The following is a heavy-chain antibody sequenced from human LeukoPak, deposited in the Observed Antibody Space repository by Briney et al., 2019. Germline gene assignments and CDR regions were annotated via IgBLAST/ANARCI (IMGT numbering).Heavy chain of an antibody. V-gene: IGHV1-2*02. CDR3: ARDQARQQLAEFDY. CDR2: INPNSGGT. CDR1: GYTFTSYD. Sequence: ASVKVSCKASGYTFTSYDINWVRQATGQGLEWMGWINPNSGGTNYAQKFQGRVTMTRDTSISTAYMELSRLRSDDTAVYYCARDQARQQLAEFDYWGQGTLVTVSS. D-gene: IGHD6-13*01. J-gene: IGHJ4*02.